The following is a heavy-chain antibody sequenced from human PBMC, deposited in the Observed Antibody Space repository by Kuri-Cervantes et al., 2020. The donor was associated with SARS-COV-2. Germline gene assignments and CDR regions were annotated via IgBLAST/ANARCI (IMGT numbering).Heavy chain of an antibody. CDR3: ARIRVATEVVDY. D-gene: IGHD5-12*01. CDR2: IDLDDAK. Sequence: SGLTLVNPPQPLTLTCSFSGFSLTTSGMCVAWMRRPPGRALKWLARIDLDDAKYYKTTLNTRLSISKDTSKDQVVIAMNNMVTLDTATYYCARIRVATEVVDYWGQGTLVTVSS. J-gene: IGHJ4*01. CDR1: GFSLTTSGMC. V-gene: IGHV2-70*11.